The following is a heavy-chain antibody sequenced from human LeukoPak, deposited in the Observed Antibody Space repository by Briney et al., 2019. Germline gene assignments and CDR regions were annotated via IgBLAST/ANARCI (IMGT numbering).Heavy chain of an antibody. V-gene: IGHV3-11*04. CDR1: GFTFSDYY. CDR3: ARHDYAGNSGDY. D-gene: IGHD4-23*01. Sequence: GGSLRLSCAASGFTFSDYYMSWIRQAPGKGLEWVSYIGTSSSTIYYADSVKGRFTISRDNAKNSLYLQMNSLRDEDTAVYYCARHDYAGNSGDYWGQGTLVTVSS. J-gene: IGHJ4*02. CDR2: IGTSSSTI.